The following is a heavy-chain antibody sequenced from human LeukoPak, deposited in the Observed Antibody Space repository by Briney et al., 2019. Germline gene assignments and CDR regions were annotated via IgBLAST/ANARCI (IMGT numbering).Heavy chain of an antibody. J-gene: IGHJ4*02. V-gene: IGHV3-53*01. CDR2: IYSGGST. Sequence: PGGSLRLSCAASGFTVSSNYMSWVRQAPGKGLEWVSVIYSGGSTYYAGSVRGRFTISRDNSEHPLYLPMKSLRAEDTAVYYCARDHYYDSSGYSRFDYWGQGTLVTVSS. D-gene: IGHD3-22*01. CDR1: GFTVSSNY. CDR3: ARDHYYDSSGYSRFDY.